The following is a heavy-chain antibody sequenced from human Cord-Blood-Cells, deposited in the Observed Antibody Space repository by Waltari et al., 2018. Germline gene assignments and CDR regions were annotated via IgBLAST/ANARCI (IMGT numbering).Heavy chain of an antibody. D-gene: IGHD3-22*01. J-gene: IGHJ4*02. Sequence: QEQLVQSGAEVKKPGSSVKVSCKASGGTFSGYATRWVRQAPGPGLEWMVGINPILGTANYAQKFQGRVTITADESTSTAYMELSSLRSEDTAVYYCARVRYYDSSGYYYYFDYWGQGTLVTVSS. CDR3: ARVRYYDSSGYYYYFDY. V-gene: IGHV1-69*01. CDR1: GGTFSGYA. CDR2: INPILGTA.